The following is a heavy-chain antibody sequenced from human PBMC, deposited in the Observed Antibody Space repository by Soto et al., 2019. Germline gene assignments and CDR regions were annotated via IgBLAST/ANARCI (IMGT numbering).Heavy chain of an antibody. CDR3: ARESEDLTSNFDY. CDR2: ISSTTNYI. J-gene: IGHJ4*02. V-gene: IGHV3-21*01. Sequence: LRLSCAASGFTFSRYSMNWVRQAPGKGLEWVSSISSTTNYIYYADSMKGRFTVSRDNAKNSVYLDMNSLSAEDTAVYYCARESEDLTSNFDYWVQGTLVTVS. CDR1: GFTFSRYS.